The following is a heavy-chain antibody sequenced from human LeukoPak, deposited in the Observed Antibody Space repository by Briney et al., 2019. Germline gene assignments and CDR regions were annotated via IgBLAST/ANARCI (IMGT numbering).Heavy chain of an antibody. CDR1: GYTFTSYG. V-gene: IGHV1-18*01. J-gene: IGHJ5*02. D-gene: IGHD3/OR15-3a*01. Sequence: ASVKVSCKASGYTFTSYGISWVRQAPGQGLEWMGWISAYNGNTNYAQKLQGRVTMTTDTSTSTAYMELRSLRSDDTAVYYCARDSFGLGTTRPPQETRFDPWGQGTLVTVS. CDR3: ARDSFGLGTTRPPQETRFDP. CDR2: ISAYNGNT.